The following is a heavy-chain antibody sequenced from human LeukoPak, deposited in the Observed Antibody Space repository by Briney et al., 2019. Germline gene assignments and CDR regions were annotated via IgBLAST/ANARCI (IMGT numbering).Heavy chain of an antibody. CDR1: GFTFSSYS. V-gene: IGHV3-21*01. CDR2: ISSSSSYI. J-gene: IGHJ4*02. CDR3: ARGEYGSGSHHIDY. D-gene: IGHD3-10*01. Sequence: GGSLRLSCAASGFTFSSYSMNWVRQAPGKGLEWVSSISSSSSYIYYADSVKGRFTISRDNAKNSVYLQVNSLRAEDTAVYYCARGEYGSGSHHIDYWGQGTLVTVSS.